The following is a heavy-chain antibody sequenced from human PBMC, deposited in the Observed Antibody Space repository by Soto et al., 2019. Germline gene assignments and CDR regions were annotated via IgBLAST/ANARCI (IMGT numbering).Heavy chain of an antibody. V-gene: IGHV3-33*05. CDR1: GFTFSSYG. D-gene: IGHD3-9*01. CDR3: ASDILTGFF. Sequence: GGSLRLSCAASGFTFSSYGMHWVRQAPGKGLEWVAVMLYDGNNKYYIDSVKGRFTISRDISKNTLYLQMNSLRAEDTAVYYCASDILTGFFWGQGTLVTVSS. J-gene: IGHJ4*02. CDR2: MLYDGNNK.